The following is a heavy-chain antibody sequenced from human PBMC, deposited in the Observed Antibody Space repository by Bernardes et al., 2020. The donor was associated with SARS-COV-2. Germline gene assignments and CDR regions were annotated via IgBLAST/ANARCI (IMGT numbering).Heavy chain of an antibody. J-gene: IGHJ6*02. CDR3: ARGGGWLQHPDYYGMDV. CDR2: IIPIFGTA. V-gene: IGHV1-69*15. D-gene: IGHD5-12*01. Sequence: SLKVSCKASGGTFSSYAISWVRQAPGQGLEWMGRIIPIFGTANYAQKFQGRVTITADESTSTAYMELSSLRSEDTAVYYCARGGGWLQHPDYYGMDVWGQGTTVTVSS. CDR1: GGTFSSYA.